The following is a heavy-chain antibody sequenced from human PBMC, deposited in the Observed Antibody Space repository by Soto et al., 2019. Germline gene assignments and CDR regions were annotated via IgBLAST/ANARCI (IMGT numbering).Heavy chain of an antibody. J-gene: IGHJ6*03. CDR3: ARTRRDDGDYYYYHVVV. CDR1: GGTFSSYA. V-gene: IGHV1-69*13. Sequence: SVKVSCNASGGTFSSYAISWVRQAPGQGLEWMGGIIPIFGTANYAQKFQGRVTITADESTSTAYMELSSLRSEDTAVYYCARTRRDDGDYYYYHVVVWGKGTTVTDPS. D-gene: IGHD4-17*01. CDR2: IIPIFGTA.